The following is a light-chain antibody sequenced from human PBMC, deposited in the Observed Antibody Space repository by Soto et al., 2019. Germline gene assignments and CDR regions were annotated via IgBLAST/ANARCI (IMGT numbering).Light chain of an antibody. Sequence: DSQLTQSPSSLSASVGDRVSISCRASQSISNYLNWYQQKPGKAPKVLIFAASRLQSGVPSRFSGSGSGTDFTLTISSLQPEDFATYYCQQSYTRTFGQGTKVEI. CDR3: QQSYTRT. V-gene: IGKV1-39*01. J-gene: IGKJ1*01. CDR2: AAS. CDR1: QSISNY.